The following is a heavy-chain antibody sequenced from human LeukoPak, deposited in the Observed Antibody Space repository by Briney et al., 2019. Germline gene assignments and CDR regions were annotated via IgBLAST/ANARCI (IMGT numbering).Heavy chain of an antibody. V-gene: IGHV4-59*08. D-gene: IGHD5-24*01. CDR1: GASIISYH. J-gene: IGHJ4*02. CDR2: VHYSGST. CDR3: ARSPLESRRDAYNFYFDY. Sequence: SETLSLTCSVSGASIISYHWSWVRQPPGKGLEWIGFVHYSGSTNYNLSLKSRVTISADTSKNQFSLSLTSVTAADTALYYCARSPLESRRDAYNFYFDYWGQGALVTVSS.